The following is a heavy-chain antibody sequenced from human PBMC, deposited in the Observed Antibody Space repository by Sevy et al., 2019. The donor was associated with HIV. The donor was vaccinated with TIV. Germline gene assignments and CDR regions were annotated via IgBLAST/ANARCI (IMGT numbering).Heavy chain of an antibody. CDR3: ARGKVLFDY. Sequence: SETLSLTCTVSGDSFSNYYWSWIRQSPGNGLEWIGYIYHNGSTNFNRSLKRRVTISVYTSKNQFSLKLNSVTAADTAVYYCARGKVLFDYWGQGTLVTVSS. V-gene: IGHV4-59*01. CDR2: IYHNGST. CDR1: GDSFSNYY. D-gene: IGHD3-10*01. J-gene: IGHJ4*02.